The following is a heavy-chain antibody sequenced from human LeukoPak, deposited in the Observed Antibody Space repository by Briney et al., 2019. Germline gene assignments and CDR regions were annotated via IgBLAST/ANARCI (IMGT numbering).Heavy chain of an antibody. CDR3: ARAPTDEAFDY. CDR2: MYPGDSDT. Sequence: GESLKISCKTSGYSFITYWIGCVRQMPGRGLEWMAIMYPGDSDTTYSPSFQGQVTISVDKSISTAYLQWSSLGASDTAAYYRARAPTDEAFDYWGQGTLVVVSS. V-gene: IGHV5-51*01. J-gene: IGHJ4*02. CDR1: GYSFITYW.